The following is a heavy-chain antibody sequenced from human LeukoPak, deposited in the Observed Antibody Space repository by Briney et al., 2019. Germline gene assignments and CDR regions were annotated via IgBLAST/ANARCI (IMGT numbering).Heavy chain of an antibody. J-gene: IGHJ4*02. CDR1: GGTFSSYT. V-gene: IGHV1-69*02. CDR3: ARFCSSTSCYDHFDY. CDR2: IIPILGIA. Sequence: SVKVSCKASGGTFSSYTISWVRQAPGQGLEWMGRIIPILGIANYAQKFQGRVTITADKSTSTAYMELSSLRSEDTAVYYCARFCSSTSCYDHFDYWGQGTLVTVSS. D-gene: IGHD2-2*01.